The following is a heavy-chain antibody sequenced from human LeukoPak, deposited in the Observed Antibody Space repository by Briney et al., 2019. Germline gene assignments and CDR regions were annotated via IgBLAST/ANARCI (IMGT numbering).Heavy chain of an antibody. CDR1: GGTFSSYA. V-gene: IGHV1-69*05. D-gene: IGHD6-6*01. Sequence: EASVKVSCKASGGTFSSYAISWVRQAPGQGLEWVGGIIPIFGTANYAQTVQGGVTITTDESTSTAYMELSSLRSEDTAVYYCASSSSGAFDIWGQGTMVTVSS. CDR3: ASSSSGAFDI. J-gene: IGHJ3*02. CDR2: IIPIFGTA.